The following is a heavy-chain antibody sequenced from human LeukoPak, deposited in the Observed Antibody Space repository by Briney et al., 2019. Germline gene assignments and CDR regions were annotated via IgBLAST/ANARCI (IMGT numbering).Heavy chain of an antibody. CDR1: GGSFSGYY. J-gene: IGHJ6*03. V-gene: IGHV4-34*01. CDR2: INHSGST. D-gene: IGHD6-13*01. Sequence: ASETLSLTCAVYGGSFSGYYWSWIRQPSGKGLEWIGEINHSGSTNYNPSLKSRVTISVDTSKNQFSLKLSSVTAADTAVYYCARGYSSSWYHYYYYYMDVWGKGTTVTVSS. CDR3: ARGYSSSWYHYYYYYMDV.